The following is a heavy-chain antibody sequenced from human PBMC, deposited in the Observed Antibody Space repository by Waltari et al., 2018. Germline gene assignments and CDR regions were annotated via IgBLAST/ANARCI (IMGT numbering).Heavy chain of an antibody. D-gene: IGHD3-3*01. CDR2: IYYSGSA. J-gene: IGHJ5*02. Sequence: QLHLQESGPELVEPSETLYLTCTVPSVSTRRGCYYWGWIRQPAGKGPEWIGYIYYSGSAYYNPSLESRVAISVDTSRNKFFLSLTSVTAADAAVYYCARAECSTSSCFFVSGFDPWGQGIHVTVSS. CDR3: ARAECSTSSCFFVSGFDP. V-gene: IGHV4-39*01. CDR1: SVSTRRGCYY.